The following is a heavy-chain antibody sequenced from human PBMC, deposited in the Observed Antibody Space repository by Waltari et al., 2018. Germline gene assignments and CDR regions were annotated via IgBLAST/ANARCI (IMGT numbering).Heavy chain of an antibody. CDR1: GGSISSSNW. D-gene: IGHD1-7*01. CDR3: ASQRGSWNYGPVDY. J-gene: IGHJ4*02. CDR2: IYHSGGT. V-gene: IGHV4-4*02. Sequence: QVQLQESGPGLVKPSGTLSLTCAVSGGSISSSNWWSWVRPPPGKGLEWIGEIYHSGGTNYNPSLKSRVTRSVDKSKNQFSLKLSSVTAADTAVYYCASQRGSWNYGPVDYWGQGTLVTVSS.